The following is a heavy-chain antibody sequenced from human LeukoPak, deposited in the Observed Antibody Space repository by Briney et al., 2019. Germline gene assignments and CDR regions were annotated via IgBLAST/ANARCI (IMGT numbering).Heavy chain of an antibody. CDR1: GGSVSDYY. CDR2: IYHTGSA. V-gene: IGHV4-59*02. CDR3: ASRKLGNDY. Sequence: PSETLSLTCTISGGSVSDYYWSWIRQSPGKGLEWIGYIYHTGSASYSPSLKSRVTISADTSQNQFALKLSSVTAADTAVYYCASRKLGNDYWGQGTLVTVSS. D-gene: IGHD7-27*01. J-gene: IGHJ4*02.